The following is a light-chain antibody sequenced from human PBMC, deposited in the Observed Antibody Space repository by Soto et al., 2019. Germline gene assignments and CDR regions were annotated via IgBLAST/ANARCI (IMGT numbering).Light chain of an antibody. CDR3: TSHAGTINFPYM. Sequence: QSVLTQPPSVSGSPGQSVTIPCTGTSTDFVSYNRVSWYQQPPGTAPKLIIYKVNKPPSGVPARFSGSKSCNTASLTVSGLQAEDEADYYCTSHAGTINFPYMVGTGTKVTVL. CDR1: STDFVSYNR. J-gene: IGLJ1*01. V-gene: IGLV2-18*02. CDR2: KVN.